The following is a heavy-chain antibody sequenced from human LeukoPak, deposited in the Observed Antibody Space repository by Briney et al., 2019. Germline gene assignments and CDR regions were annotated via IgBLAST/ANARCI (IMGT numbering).Heavy chain of an antibody. CDR2: IYYTGST. J-gene: IGHJ4*02. V-gene: IGHV4-59*01. CDR1: GGSISSYY. D-gene: IGHD3-16*02. CDR3: ARNLVPDY. Sequence: PSETLSLTCTVSGGSISSYYWGWIRQSPGKGLEWIGYIYYTGSTNHNPSLKSRVTISVDTSKNQFSLKLSSVTAADTAVYYCARNLVPDYWGQGILVTVSS.